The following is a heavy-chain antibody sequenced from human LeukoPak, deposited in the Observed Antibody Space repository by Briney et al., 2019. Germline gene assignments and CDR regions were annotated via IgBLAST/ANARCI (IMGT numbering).Heavy chain of an antibody. CDR3: AKDLFGANPQYYFNY. Sequence: PGGSLRLSCAASGFTFSSYAMSWVRQAPGKGLEWVSSISGSGGNTYYADSVKGRFTISRDSFKNTLYLQMNSLRAEDTAAYYCAKDLFGANPQYYFNYWGQGTLVTVSS. J-gene: IGHJ4*02. D-gene: IGHD4/OR15-4a*01. CDR1: GFTFSSYA. V-gene: IGHV3-23*01. CDR2: ISGSGGNT.